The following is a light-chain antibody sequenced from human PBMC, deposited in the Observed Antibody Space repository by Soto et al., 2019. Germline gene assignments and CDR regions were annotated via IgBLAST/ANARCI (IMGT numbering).Light chain of an antibody. V-gene: IGKV1-9*01. Sequence: DIQLTQSPSFLSASVGDRVTITCRASQGISSYLAWYQQKPGKAPKLLIYAASTLQSGVPSRFSGSGSGTEFTLTFSSLQPEDFATYYCQQLNSYPLTFGGGTKMEIK. CDR2: AAS. CDR3: QQLNSYPLT. CDR1: QGISSY. J-gene: IGKJ4*01.